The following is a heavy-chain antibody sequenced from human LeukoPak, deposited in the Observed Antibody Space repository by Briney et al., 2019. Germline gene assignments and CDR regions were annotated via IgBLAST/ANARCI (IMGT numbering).Heavy chain of an antibody. CDR3: AVLYYYDSSGRDAFDI. J-gene: IGHJ3*02. D-gene: IGHD3-22*01. V-gene: IGHV1-2*06. Sequence: GASVKVSCKASGYTFTDYYMYWVRQAPGQGLEWMGRINPNSGGTNYAQKFQGRVTMTRDTSISTAYMELSRLRSDDTAVYYCAVLYYYDSSGRDAFDIWGQGTMVTVSS. CDR1: GYTFTDYY. CDR2: INPNSGGT.